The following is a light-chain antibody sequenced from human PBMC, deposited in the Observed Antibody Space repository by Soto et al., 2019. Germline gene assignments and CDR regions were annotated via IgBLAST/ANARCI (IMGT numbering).Light chain of an antibody. CDR1: ESLVDRDGNTY. J-gene: IGKJ2*01. V-gene: IGKV2-24*01. CDR3: MQDNRDPVT. CDR2: QIS. Sequence: DIVLTQTPLSSPVTLGQPASLSCRSSESLVDRDGNTYLSWLHQRPGQPPRLLIYQISNRFSGVSDRFSGSGAGTDFTLKISRVEAEDVGVYYCMQDNRDPVTFGQGTKLETK.